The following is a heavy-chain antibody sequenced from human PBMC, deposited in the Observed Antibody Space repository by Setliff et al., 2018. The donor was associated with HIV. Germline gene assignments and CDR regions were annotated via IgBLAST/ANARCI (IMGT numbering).Heavy chain of an antibody. J-gene: IGHJ6*02. V-gene: IGHV1-18*01. D-gene: IGHD3-22*01. CDR3: AREIGDYYDSSGYYPPTDYYYGMDV. CDR1: GYTFTSYD. CDR2: ISAYNGNT. Sequence: ASVKVSCKASGYTFTSYDISWVRQASGQGLEWMGWISAYNGNTNYAQKLQGRVTMTTDTSTSTAYMELRSLRSDDTAMYYCAREIGDYYDSSGYYPPTDYYYGMDVWGQGTTVTVSS.